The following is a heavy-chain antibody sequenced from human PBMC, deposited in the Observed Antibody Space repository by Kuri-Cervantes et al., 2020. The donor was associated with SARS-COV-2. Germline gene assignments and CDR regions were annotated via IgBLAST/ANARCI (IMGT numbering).Heavy chain of an antibody. V-gene: IGHV3-7*01. J-gene: IGHJ4*02. Sequence: GESLKISCAASGFTFSSYWMSWVRQAPGKGLEWVANIKQDGSEKYYVDSVKGRFTISRDNAKNSLYLQMNSLRAEDTAVYYCARDHDAKSFDYWGQGTLVTVSS. CDR2: IKQDGSEK. D-gene: IGHD1-1*01. CDR1: GFTFSSYW. CDR3: ARDHDAKSFDY.